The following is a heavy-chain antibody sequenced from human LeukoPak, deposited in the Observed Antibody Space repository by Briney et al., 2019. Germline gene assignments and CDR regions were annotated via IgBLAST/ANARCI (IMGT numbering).Heavy chain of an antibody. CDR3: AKDLESSGWYGD. J-gene: IGHJ4*02. D-gene: IGHD6-19*01. V-gene: IGHV3-23*01. Sequence: HPGGSLRLSCAASGFTFSSYAMSWVRQAAGEGLEWVSAISGSGGSTYYADSVKGRFTISRDNSKNTLYLQMNSLRAEDTAVYYCAKDLESSGWYGDWGQGTLVTVSS. CDR1: GFTFSSYA. CDR2: ISGSGGST.